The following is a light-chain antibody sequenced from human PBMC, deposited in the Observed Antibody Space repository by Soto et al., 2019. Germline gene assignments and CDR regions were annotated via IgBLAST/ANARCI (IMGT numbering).Light chain of an antibody. Sequence: DIQMTQSPSTLFASVGDRVTITCRASQSISSWLAWYQQKPGEAPKLLIYQASTLESGVPSRFSGTRSETDFTLTISSLQPEDFATYYCQQYNSLAFTFGRGTKVEIK. V-gene: IGKV1-5*03. CDR2: QAS. J-gene: IGKJ4*02. CDR3: QQYNSLAFT. CDR1: QSISSW.